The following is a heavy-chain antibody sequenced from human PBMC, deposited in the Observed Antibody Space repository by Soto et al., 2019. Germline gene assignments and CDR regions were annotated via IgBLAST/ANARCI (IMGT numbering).Heavy chain of an antibody. CDR2: IIPIFGTA. V-gene: IGHV1-69*13. CDR1: GGTFSSYA. CDR3: ARVGVRYFDWNTPGLYFFYY. D-gene: IGHD3-9*01. J-gene: IGHJ4*02. Sequence: SVKVSCKASGGTFSSYAISWVRQAPGQVLEWMGGIIPIFGTANYAQKFQGRVTITADESTSTAYMELSSLRSEDTAVYYCARVGVRYFDWNTPGLYFFYYRAQRTLVPVSS.